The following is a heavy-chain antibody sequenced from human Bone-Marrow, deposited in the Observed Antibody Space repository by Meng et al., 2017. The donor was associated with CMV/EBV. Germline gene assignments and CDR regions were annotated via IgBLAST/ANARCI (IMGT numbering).Heavy chain of an antibody. CDR1: GGTFSSYA. J-gene: IGHJ4*02. Sequence: SVKVSCKASGGTFSSYAISWVRQAPGQGLEWMGGIIPILGIANYVQKFQDRVTMTTDTSTSTAYMELRSLRSDDTAVYYCARSSPWYFDFWSGPDYWGQGTLVTVSS. CDR3: ARSSPWYFDFWSGPDY. CDR2: IIPILGIA. D-gene: IGHD3-3*01. V-gene: IGHV1-69*10.